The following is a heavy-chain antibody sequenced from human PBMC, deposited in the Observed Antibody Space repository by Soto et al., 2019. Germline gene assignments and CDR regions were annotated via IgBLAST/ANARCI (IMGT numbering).Heavy chain of an antibody. CDR3: AKRITTSRYGDYYYYGMDA. CDR2: ISHDGGIK. D-gene: IGHD3-16*01. V-gene: IGHV3-30*18. CDR1: GFTFKTYG. Sequence: PGGSLRLSCAASGFTFKTYGMHWVRQAPGKGLEWVAVISHDGGIKHYADSVKGRFTIFRDDSKNTVSLQMTRLRPEDTAVYYCAKRITTSRYGDYYYYGMDAWGQGTTVTVSS. J-gene: IGHJ6*02.